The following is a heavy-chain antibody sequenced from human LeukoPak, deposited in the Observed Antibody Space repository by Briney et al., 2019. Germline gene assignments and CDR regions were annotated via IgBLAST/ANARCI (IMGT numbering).Heavy chain of an antibody. J-gene: IGHJ4*02. CDR3: ARGNPYYDILTGQADY. CDR2: ISSSSSTI. D-gene: IGHD3-9*01. V-gene: IGHV3-48*02. Sequence: GGSLRLSCAASGFTFSSYSMNWVRQAPGKGLEWVSYISSSSSTIYYADSVKGRFTISRDNAKNSLYLQMNSLRDEDTAVYYCARGNPYYDILTGQADYWGQGTMVTVSS. CDR1: GFTFSSYS.